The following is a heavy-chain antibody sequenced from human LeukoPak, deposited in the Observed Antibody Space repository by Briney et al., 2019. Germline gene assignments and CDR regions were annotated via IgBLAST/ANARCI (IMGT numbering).Heavy chain of an antibody. Sequence: GGSLRLSCAASGFTFSNYNMNWVRQAPGKGLEWVSYISSSRSIIFYADSVKGRFTISRDNAKNSLYLQMNSLRDEDTAVYYCARDGRYYDFWNAYSNYYYYIDVWGKGTTVTVSS. V-gene: IGHV3-48*02. CDR3: ARDGRYYDFWNAYSNYYYYIDV. J-gene: IGHJ6*03. CDR1: GFTFSNYN. CDR2: ISSSRSII. D-gene: IGHD3-3*01.